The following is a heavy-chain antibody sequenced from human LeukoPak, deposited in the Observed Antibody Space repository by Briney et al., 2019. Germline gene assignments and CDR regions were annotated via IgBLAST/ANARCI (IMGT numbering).Heavy chain of an antibody. J-gene: IGHJ4*02. CDR1: GFTFDDYA. V-gene: IGHV3-9*01. D-gene: IGHD3-22*01. CDR2: ISWNGGTS. CDR3: AKDNHYYDTSGSLDY. Sequence: PGRSLRLSCAASGFTFDDYAMHWVRQAPGKGLEWVSGISWNGGTSAYADSVRGRFIISRDNAKNSLYLQMNSLRAEDTALYYCAKDNHYYDTSGSLDYWGQGTLVTVSS.